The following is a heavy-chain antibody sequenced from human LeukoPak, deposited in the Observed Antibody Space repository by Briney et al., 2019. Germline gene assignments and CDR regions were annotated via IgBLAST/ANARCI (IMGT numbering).Heavy chain of an antibody. V-gene: IGHV3-21*01. CDR3: ASLMVRGVIGPLDY. D-gene: IGHD3-10*01. CDR1: GFTFSSYS. CDR2: ISSSSSYI. Sequence: GGSLRLSCAASGFTFSSYSMNWVRQAPGKGLEWVSSISSSSSYIYYADSVKGRFIISRDNVKNSLYLQMNSLRAEDTAVYYCASLMVRGVIGPLDYWGQGTLVTVSS. J-gene: IGHJ4*02.